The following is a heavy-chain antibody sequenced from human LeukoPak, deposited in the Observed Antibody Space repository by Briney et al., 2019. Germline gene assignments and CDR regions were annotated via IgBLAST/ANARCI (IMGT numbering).Heavy chain of an antibody. D-gene: IGHD5-24*01. CDR1: GFTFSKSY. Sequence: GGSLRLSCVVSGFTFSKSYMTWVRQARGKGRELVPNINQDGTHKVYVDSVTARFTISRDNAKNSLFLQMNSLRVEDTAVYYCARGLGWLVENWGQGTLVTVSS. V-gene: IGHV3-7*01. CDR2: INQDGTHK. CDR3: ARGLGWLVEN. J-gene: IGHJ4*02.